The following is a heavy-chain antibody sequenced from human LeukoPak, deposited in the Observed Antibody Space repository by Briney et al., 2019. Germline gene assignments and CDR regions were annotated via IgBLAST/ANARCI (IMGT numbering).Heavy chain of an antibody. Sequence: SETLSLTCTVAGGSISSYYWSWIRQPPGKGLEWIGYIYYSGSTNYNPSLKSRVTISVDTSKNQFSLKPSSVTAADTAVYYCARHGYSSGSLAWFDPWGQGTQVTVSS. V-gene: IGHV4-59*01. CDR1: GGSISSYY. CDR3: ARHGYSSGSLAWFDP. CDR2: IYYSGST. J-gene: IGHJ5*02. D-gene: IGHD6-19*01.